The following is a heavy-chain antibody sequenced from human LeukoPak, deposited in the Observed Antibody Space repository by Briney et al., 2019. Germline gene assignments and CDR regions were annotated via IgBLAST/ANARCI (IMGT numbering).Heavy chain of an antibody. D-gene: IGHD6-6*01. CDR2: IYYSGST. CDR3: ARHSLAARPAPYYFDY. V-gene: IGHV4-39*01. CDR1: GGSISSSSYY. Sequence: PSETLSLTCTVSGGSISSSSYYWGWIRQPPGKGLEWIGSIYYSGSTYYNPSLKSRVTISVDTSKNQFSLKLSSVTAADTAVYYCARHSLAARPAPYYFDYWGQGTLVTVSS. J-gene: IGHJ4*02.